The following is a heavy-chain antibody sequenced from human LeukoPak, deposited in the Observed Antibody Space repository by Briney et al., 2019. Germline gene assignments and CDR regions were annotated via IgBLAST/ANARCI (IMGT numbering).Heavy chain of an antibody. Sequence: ASVKVSCKASGYTFTSYDINWVRQATGQGLEWMGWMNPNSGNTSYAQKFQGRVTMTRNTSISTAYMELSSLRSEDTAVYYCARMALAAAGKSLGXWGQGXLVTV. V-gene: IGHV1-8*01. CDR1: GYTFTSYD. CDR3: ARMALAAAGKSLGX. D-gene: IGHD6-13*01. CDR2: MNPNSGNT. J-gene: IGHJ1*01.